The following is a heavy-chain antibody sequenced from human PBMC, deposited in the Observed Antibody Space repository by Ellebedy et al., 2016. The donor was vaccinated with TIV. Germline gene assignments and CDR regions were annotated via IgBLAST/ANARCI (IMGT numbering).Heavy chain of an antibody. D-gene: IGHD1-14*01. CDR3: ARDDTTQVAPGY. CDR2: IYHTGTT. J-gene: IGHJ4*02. V-gene: IGHV4-4*02. Sequence: MPGGSLRLSCAVSGGSISSRNWWSWVRQPPGKGLEWIGEIYHTGTTNYNPSLKSRVTISLDKSKNQFSRKLTSVTAADTAVYYCARDDTTQVAPGYWGQGTLVTVSS. CDR1: GGSISSRNW.